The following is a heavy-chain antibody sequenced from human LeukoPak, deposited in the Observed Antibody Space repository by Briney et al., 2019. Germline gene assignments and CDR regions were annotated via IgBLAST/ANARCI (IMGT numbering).Heavy chain of an antibody. Sequence: PSETLSLTCIVSGGSINDYYWNWIRQHPGKGLEWIGYIYYSGSTTYKPSLKSRVTISVDTSKNQFSLELSSVTAADTALYYCARGRYSYGFDFDYWGQGTLVTVSS. CDR2: IYYSGST. D-gene: IGHD5-18*01. J-gene: IGHJ4*02. V-gene: IGHV4-59*01. CDR3: ARGRYSYGFDFDY. CDR1: GGSINDYY.